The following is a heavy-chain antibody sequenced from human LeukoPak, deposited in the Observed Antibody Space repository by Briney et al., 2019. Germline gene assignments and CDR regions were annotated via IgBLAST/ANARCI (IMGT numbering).Heavy chain of an antibody. Sequence: SETLSLTCAVYGGSFSGYYWSWIRQPPGKGLEWIGEINHSGSTNYNPSLKSRVTISVDTSKNQFSLKLSSVTAADTAVYYCVRGRGRMAPPSYYFDYWGQGTLVTVSS. J-gene: IGHJ4*02. CDR1: GGSFSGYY. CDR3: VRGRGRMAPPSYYFDY. CDR2: INHSGST. V-gene: IGHV4-34*01. D-gene: IGHD5-24*01.